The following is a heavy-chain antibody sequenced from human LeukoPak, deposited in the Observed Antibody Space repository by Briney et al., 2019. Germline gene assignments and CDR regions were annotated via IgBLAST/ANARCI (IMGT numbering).Heavy chain of an antibody. V-gene: IGHV3-7*01. J-gene: IGHJ3*02. CDR1: GFTFSSYW. D-gene: IGHD6-6*01. CDR2: INQDGSEK. CDR3: AKTQAYSSSGVYAFDI. Sequence: QPGGSLRLSCAASGFTFSSYWMSWVRQAPGKGLEWVANINQDGSEKYYVDSVKGRFTISRDNAKNTLYLQMNSLRAEDTAVYYCAKTQAYSSSGVYAFDIWGQGTMVTVSS.